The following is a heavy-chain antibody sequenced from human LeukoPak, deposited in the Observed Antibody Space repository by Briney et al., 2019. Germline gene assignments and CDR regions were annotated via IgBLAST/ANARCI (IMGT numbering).Heavy chain of an antibody. V-gene: IGHV3-30*03. CDR3: ARPIDY. J-gene: IGHJ4*02. CDR1: GFTFSSYG. CDR2: ISYDGSNK. Sequence: GGSLRLSCAASGFTFSSYGMHWVRQAPGKGLEGVAVISYDGSNKYYADSVKGRFTISRDNSKNTLYLQMNSLRAEDTAVYYCARPIDYWGQGTLVTVSS.